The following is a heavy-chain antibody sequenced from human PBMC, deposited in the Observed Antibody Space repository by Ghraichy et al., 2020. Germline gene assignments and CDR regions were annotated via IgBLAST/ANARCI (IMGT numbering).Heavy chain of an antibody. D-gene: IGHD3-22*01. V-gene: IGHV4-31*03. CDR1: GGSISSGGYY. CDR3: AREGPWWDYYDSSGYPGFDP. J-gene: IGHJ5*02. Sequence: SETLSLTCTVSGGSISSGGYYWSWIRQHPGKGLEWIGYIYYSGSTYYNPSLKSRVTISVDTSKNQFSLKLSSVTAADTAVYYCAREGPWWDYYDSSGYPGFDPWGQGTLVTVSS. CDR2: IYYSGST.